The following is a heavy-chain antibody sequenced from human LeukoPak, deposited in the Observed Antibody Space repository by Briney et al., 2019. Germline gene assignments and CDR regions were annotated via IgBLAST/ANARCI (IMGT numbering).Heavy chain of an antibody. D-gene: IGHD6-19*01. CDR1: RFTFSTYH. CDR2: IHNDGTSK. V-gene: IGHV3-30*02. J-gene: IGHJ4*02. CDR3: ATLAVVAT. Sequence: GGSLRLSCAASRFTFSTYHMHWVRQAPGKGLEWVAFIHNDGTSKYYVDSVRGRFTISRDNSKSTLFLQMNSLRTEDTAVYYCATLAVVATWGQGILVTVSS.